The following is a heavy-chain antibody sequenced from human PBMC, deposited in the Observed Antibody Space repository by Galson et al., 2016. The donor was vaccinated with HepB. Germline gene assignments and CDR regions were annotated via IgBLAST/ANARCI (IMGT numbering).Heavy chain of an antibody. Sequence: SLRLSCAVSGFSFSRCAMNWVRQAPGKGLEWVSGISGGGGSTYYADSVKVRFTISRDNSKNILYLQMNSLRAEDTAVYYCAKDATMVRGISRSFFQRIQTAYYFDSWGQGTLVTVSS. CDR3: AKDATMVRGISRSFFQRIQTAYYFDS. CDR1: GFSFSRCA. V-gene: IGHV3-23*01. CDR2: ISGGGGST. D-gene: IGHD3-10*01. J-gene: IGHJ4*02.